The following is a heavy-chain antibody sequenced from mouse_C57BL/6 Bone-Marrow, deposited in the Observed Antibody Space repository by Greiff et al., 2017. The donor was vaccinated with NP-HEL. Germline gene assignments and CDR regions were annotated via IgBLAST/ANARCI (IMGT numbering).Heavy chain of an antibody. CDR1: GYTFTDYY. V-gene: IGHV1-19*01. CDR2: INPYNGGT. D-gene: IGHD2-4*01. CDR3: ARWRLRREDDY. J-gene: IGHJ2*01. Sequence: EVKLQQSGPVLVKPGASVKMSCKASGYTFTDYYMNWVKQSHGKSLEWIGVINPYNGGTSYNQKFKGKATLTVDKSSSTAYMELNSLTSEDSAVYYCARWRLRREDDYWGQGTTLTVSS.